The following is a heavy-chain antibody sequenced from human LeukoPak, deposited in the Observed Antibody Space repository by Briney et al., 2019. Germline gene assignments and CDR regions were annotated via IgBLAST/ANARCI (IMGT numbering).Heavy chain of an antibody. V-gene: IGHV4-59*11. CDR3: ARERAVIVGAPDAFDI. CDR1: GGSISSHY. D-gene: IGHD1-26*01. Sequence: SGTLSLTCTVSGGSISSHYWSWIRQPPGKGLECIGYIYYSGSANYNPPLKSRVTMSLDMSKNQFSLKLNSVTAADTAVYYCARERAVIVGAPDAFDIWGQGTRVTVSS. CDR2: IYYSGSA. J-gene: IGHJ3*02.